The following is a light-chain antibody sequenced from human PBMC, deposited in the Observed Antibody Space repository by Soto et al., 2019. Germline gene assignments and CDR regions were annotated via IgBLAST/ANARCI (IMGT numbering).Light chain of an antibody. V-gene: IGKV4-1*01. J-gene: IGKJ2*03. CDR3: QQYYSTPPYS. CDR2: WAS. CDR1: QSLLYSSNYENY. Sequence: DIVMTQSPDSLAVSLGERATINCKSSQSLLYSSNYENYLAWYQQKSGQPPKLLISWASTRESGVPDRFSGSGSGTDFTLTISSLQAEDVAVYYCQQYYSTPPYSFGQGTKLEI.